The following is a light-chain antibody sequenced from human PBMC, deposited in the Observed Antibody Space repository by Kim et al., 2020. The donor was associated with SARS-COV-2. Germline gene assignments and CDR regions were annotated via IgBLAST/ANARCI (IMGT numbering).Light chain of an antibody. CDR1: SIRTCY. Sequence: AMGQTVRITCPGDSIRTCYGSWFQQKPGQAPVLVLYDKNNRPSGIPDRFSGSSSGNTASLTITGGQAEDEADYHCNSRDSSGNHWVFGGGTQLTVL. V-gene: IGLV3-19*01. J-gene: IGLJ3*02. CDR3: NSRDSSGNHWV. CDR2: DKN.